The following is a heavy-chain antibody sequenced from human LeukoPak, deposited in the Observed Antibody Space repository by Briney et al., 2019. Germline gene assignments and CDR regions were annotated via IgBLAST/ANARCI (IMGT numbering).Heavy chain of an antibody. CDR1: GFTVSSNY. CDR2: IYSGGST. Sequence: GGSLRLSFAASGFTVSSNYMSWVRQAPGKGLEWVSVIYSGGSTYYADSVKGRFTISRDNSKNTLYLQMNSLRAEDTAVYYCAKDRGYYDSVGYGFDIWGQGTMVTVSS. J-gene: IGHJ3*02. V-gene: IGHV3-66*01. CDR3: AKDRGYYDSVGYGFDI. D-gene: IGHD3-22*01.